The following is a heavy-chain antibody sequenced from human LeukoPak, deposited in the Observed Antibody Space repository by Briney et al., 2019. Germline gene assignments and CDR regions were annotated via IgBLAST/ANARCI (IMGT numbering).Heavy chain of an antibody. CDR1: GFTFSSYW. D-gene: IGHD5-18*01. CDR2: IKQDGSEK. CDR3: ASGAGIQLFSEFDP. J-gene: IGHJ5*02. V-gene: IGHV3-7*01. Sequence: PGGSLRLSCAASGFTFSSYWMSWVRQAPGKGLEWVANIKQDGSEKYYVDSVKGRFTISRDNAKNSLYLQMNSLRAEDTAVYYCASGAGIQLFSEFDPWGQGTLVTVSS.